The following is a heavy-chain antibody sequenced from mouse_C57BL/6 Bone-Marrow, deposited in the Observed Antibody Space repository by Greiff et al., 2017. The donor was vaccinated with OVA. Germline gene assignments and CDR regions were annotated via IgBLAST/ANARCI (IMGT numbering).Heavy chain of an antibody. J-gene: IGHJ2*01. Sequence: VMLVESGAELARPGASVKLSCKASGYTFTSYGISWVKQRTGQGLEWIGEIYPRSGNTYYNEKFKGKATLTADKSSSTAYMELRSLTSEDSAVYFCARPYYGLGDYWGQGTTLTGSS. CDR3: ARPYYGLGDY. V-gene: IGHV1-81*01. D-gene: IGHD1-2*01. CDR1: GYTFTSYG. CDR2: IYPRSGNT.